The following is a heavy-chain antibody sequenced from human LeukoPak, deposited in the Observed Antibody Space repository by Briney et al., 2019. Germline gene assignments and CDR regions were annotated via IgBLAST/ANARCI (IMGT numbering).Heavy chain of an antibody. CDR2: ISSNGGST. CDR1: GFTFSSYA. D-gene: IGHD6-13*01. J-gene: IGHJ4*02. Sequence: GGTLRLSCSASGFTFSSYAMHWLRQAPGKELEYFSAISSNGGSTYYADSVKGRFTISRNNAKNTLYLQMTSLRAEDTAVYYCVKDGTSSSSFDYWGQGTLVTVSS. CDR3: VKDGTSSSSFDY. V-gene: IGHV3-64D*06.